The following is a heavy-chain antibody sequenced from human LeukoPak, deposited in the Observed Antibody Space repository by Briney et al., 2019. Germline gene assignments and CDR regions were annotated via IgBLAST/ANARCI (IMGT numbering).Heavy chain of an antibody. J-gene: IGHJ4*02. V-gene: IGHV3-30*18. Sequence: HPGGSLRLSCAASGFTFSSYGMHWVRQAPGKGLEWVAVISYDGSKKYYADSVKGRFTISRDNSKNTLYLQMNSLRAEDTAVYYCAKEYSSSSDYWGQGTLVTVSS. CDR1: GFTFSSYG. D-gene: IGHD6-6*01. CDR2: ISYDGSKK. CDR3: AKEYSSSSDY.